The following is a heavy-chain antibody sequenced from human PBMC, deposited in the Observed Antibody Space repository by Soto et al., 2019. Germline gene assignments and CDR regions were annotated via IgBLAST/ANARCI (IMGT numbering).Heavy chain of an antibody. J-gene: IGHJ6*03. CDR1: GGSFISYS. CDR3: ANSLLFVDHAYMDV. CDR2: IIPIQNKA. Sequence: QVQLVQSGAELQKPGSSVTVSCEASGGSFISYSFTWVRQAPGQGLEWMGRIIPIQNKANYALKFQDRVTITSDRSTRRGYMELRSLRPEETAVYYCANSLLFVDHAYMDVWGKGTTVTVSS. V-gene: IGHV1-69*02. D-gene: IGHD2-15*01.